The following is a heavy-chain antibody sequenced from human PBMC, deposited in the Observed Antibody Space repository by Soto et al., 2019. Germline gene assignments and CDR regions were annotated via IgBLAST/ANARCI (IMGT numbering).Heavy chain of an antibody. V-gene: IGHV3-7*01. J-gene: IGHJ6*02. Sequence: GSLRPPCSTPGFTFASYWMSWLRQSPVQWLEGVAHMRPDGSATFYADSVRGRFSISRDNDKSALYLQVNRLRVEDTAVYYCAQAFGCSSTTCSESWGYYYYALDVWGQGT. CDR2: MRPDGSAT. CDR3: AQAFGCSSTTCSESWGYYYYALDV. CDR1: GFTFASYW. D-gene: IGHD2-2*01.